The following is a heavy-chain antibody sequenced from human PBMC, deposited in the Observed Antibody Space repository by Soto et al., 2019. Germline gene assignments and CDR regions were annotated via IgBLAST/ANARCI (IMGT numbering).Heavy chain of an antibody. Sequence: SETLSLTCTVSGGSISSNSHYWGWIRQPPGKGLEWIGSMFYSGSSYYNPSLKSRVTISVDTSKNQFSLKLNSVTAADTAVYYCARASNKRGNSYGPDYWGQGTLVTV. CDR3: ARASNKRGNSYGPDY. CDR2: MFYSGSS. J-gene: IGHJ4*02. V-gene: IGHV4-39*01. CDR1: GGSISSNSHY. D-gene: IGHD5-18*01.